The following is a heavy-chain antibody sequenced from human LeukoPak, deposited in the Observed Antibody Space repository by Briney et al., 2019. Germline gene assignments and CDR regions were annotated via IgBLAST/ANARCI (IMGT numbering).Heavy chain of an antibody. CDR3: ARVEGKYYYDSSGYYLYEYFDY. CDR2: ISAYNGNT. D-gene: IGHD3-22*01. V-gene: IGHV1-18*01. Sequence: GASVKVSCKASGGTLSSYAISWVRQAPGQGLEWMGWISAYNGNTNYAQKLQGRVTMTTDTSTSTAYMKLRSLRSDDTAVYYCARVEGKYYYDSSGYYLYEYFDYRGQGTLVTVSS. J-gene: IGHJ4*02. CDR1: GGTLSSYA.